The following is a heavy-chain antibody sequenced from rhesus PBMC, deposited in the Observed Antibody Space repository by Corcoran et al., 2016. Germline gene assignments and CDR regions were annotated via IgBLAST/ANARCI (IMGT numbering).Heavy chain of an antibody. CDR1: GFTFSSYG. V-gene: IGHV3S16*01. CDR2: INSASSYI. Sequence: VQPGGSLRLSCVASGFTFSSYGLSWVRQAPGKGLEWVSSINSASSYIYYADSVKGRFTISRDNAKNSLSLQMNSLRAEDTATYYCTSGILYGNFIDYWGQGVLVTVPS. CDR3: TSGILYGNFIDY. J-gene: IGHJ4*01. D-gene: IGHD4-35*01.